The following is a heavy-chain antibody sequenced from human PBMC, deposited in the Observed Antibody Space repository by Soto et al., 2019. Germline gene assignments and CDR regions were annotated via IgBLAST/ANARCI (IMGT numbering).Heavy chain of an antibody. D-gene: IGHD2-8*01. J-gene: IGHJ6*02. CDR2: FFIGGNT. Sequence: PSETLSLTCTLSGGSISSSTYYWGWMRQPPGKGLEWIASFFIGGNTYYNPSLKSRVTISVDTSKNQFSLKLSSVTAADTAVYYCARDIMGTNYYYYGMDVWGQGTTVTVS. CDR1: GGSISSSTYY. V-gene: IGHV4-39*07. CDR3: ARDIMGTNYYYYGMDV.